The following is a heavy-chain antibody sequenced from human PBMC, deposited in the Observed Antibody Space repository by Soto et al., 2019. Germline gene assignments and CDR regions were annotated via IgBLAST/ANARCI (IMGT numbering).Heavy chain of an antibody. CDR3: AAIGAPTVTTQDQRDDYYYYYGMDV. Sequence: SVKVSCKASGFTFTSSAVQWVRQARGQRLEWIGWIVFGSGNTNYAQKFQERVTITRDMSTSTAYMELSSLRSEDTAVYYCAAIGAPTVTTQDQRDDYYYYYGMDVWGQGTTVTVSS. J-gene: IGHJ6*02. CDR1: GFTFTSSA. CDR2: IVFGSGNT. V-gene: IGHV1-58*01. D-gene: IGHD4-17*01.